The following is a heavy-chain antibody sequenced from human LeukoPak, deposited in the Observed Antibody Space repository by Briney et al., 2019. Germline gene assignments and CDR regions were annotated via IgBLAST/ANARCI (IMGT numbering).Heavy chain of an antibody. Sequence: GGSLRLSCAASGFTFSSHAMSWVRQAPGKGLEWVSGISGSGGSTYYADSVKGRFTISRDNSKNMLYLQMNSLRAEDTAVYFCAKAPVTSCRGAYCYPFDSWGQGTLVTVSS. CDR1: GFTFSSHA. CDR2: ISGSGGST. CDR3: AKAPVTSCRGAYCYPFDS. J-gene: IGHJ4*02. V-gene: IGHV3-23*01. D-gene: IGHD2-21*01.